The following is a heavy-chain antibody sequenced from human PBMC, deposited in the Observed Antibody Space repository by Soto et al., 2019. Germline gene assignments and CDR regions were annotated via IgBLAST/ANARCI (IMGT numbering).Heavy chain of an antibody. CDR1: GFTLDGYG. J-gene: IGHJ6*03. CDR2: IHGNGGGT. V-gene: IGHV3-20*01. Sequence: GGAPRLSRAAPGFTLDGYGMSWVRLAPGKGLEWVSGIHGNGGGTGYADSVKRRFTISRDNAKNSLYLQMNSLRAEDTALYHCARITGYCSGGRCSYYMDVWGKGTTVTVSS. CDR3: ARITGYCSGGRCSYYMDV. D-gene: IGHD2-15*01.